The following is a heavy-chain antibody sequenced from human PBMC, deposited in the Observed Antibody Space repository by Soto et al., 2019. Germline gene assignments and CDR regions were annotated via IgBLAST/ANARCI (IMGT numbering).Heavy chain of an antibody. Sequence: PSETLSLTCTVSGASIRSSTFYWGWIRQPPGKGLESIANIYYDGSTYYNPSLKSRVTISVDTSKNQFSLKLSSVTAADTAVYYCARSYIFPRLFMYPYDFWAQRTLVTVSS. CDR2: IYYDGST. D-gene: IGHD2-21*01. CDR3: ARSYIFPRLFMYPYDF. CDR1: GASIRSSTFY. V-gene: IGHV4-39*01. J-gene: IGHJ4*02.